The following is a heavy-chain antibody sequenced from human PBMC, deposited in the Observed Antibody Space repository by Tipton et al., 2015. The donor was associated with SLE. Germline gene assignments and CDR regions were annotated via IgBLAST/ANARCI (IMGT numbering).Heavy chain of an antibody. D-gene: IGHD6-19*01. CDR3: AKYSSGWYGNWYFDL. Sequence: SLRLSCAASGFTFSSYGMHWVRQAPGKGLEWVAFIRYDGSNKYYADSVKGRFTISRDNSKNTLYLQMNSLRAEDTAVYYCAKYSSGWYGNWYFDLWGRGTLVTVSS. V-gene: IGHV3-30*02. CDR1: GFTFSSYG. CDR2: IRYDGSNK. J-gene: IGHJ2*01.